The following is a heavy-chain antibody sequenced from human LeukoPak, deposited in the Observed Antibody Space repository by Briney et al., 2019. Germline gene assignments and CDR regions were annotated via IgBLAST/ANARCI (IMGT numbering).Heavy chain of an antibody. CDR3: ARKKLVSGLVVPFVTFDY. J-gene: IGHJ4*02. V-gene: IGHV4-39*01. D-gene: IGHD2-2*01. Sequence: SETLSLTCTVSGGSISSSSYYWGWIRQPPGKGLQWIGSIYYSGSTYYNPSLKSRVTISVDTSKNQFSLKLSSVTAADTAVYYCARKKLVSGLVVPFVTFDYWGQGTLVTVSS. CDR1: GGSISSSSYY. CDR2: IYYSGST.